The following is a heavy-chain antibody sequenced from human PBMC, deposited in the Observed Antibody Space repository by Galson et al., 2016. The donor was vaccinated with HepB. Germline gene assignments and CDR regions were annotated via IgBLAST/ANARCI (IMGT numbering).Heavy chain of an antibody. CDR2: IDWTDYK. Sequence: PALVKPTQTLTLTCTFSGFSLSTSGMCVTWIRQPPGKALEWLALIDWTDYKYYSTSLNTRLTISKYTSKNKVVFTLTNMDPVDTATYYRARLRGFGPQLSGFDLWGQGTMVTVSS. CDR3: ARLRGFGPQLSGFDL. D-gene: IGHD3-16*01. J-gene: IGHJ3*01. V-gene: IGHV2-70*01. CDR1: GFSLSTSGMC.